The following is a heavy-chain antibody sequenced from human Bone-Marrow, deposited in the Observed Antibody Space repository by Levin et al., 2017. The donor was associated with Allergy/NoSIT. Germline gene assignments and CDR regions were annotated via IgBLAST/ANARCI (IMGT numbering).Heavy chain of an antibody. CDR1: GFAFSSYW. CDR3: AGIGCGPRYYFNQ. J-gene: IGHJ4*02. V-gene: IGHV3-7*01. D-gene: IGHD1-14*01. CDR2: IQEDGGEK. Sequence: GGSLRLSCVASGFAFSSYWMTWVRQAPGKGLEWVANIQEDGGEKYFVDSVKGRFTISRDNAKNSLYLQVNSLRAEDTAVYYCAGIGCGPRYYFNQWGQGSLVAVSS.